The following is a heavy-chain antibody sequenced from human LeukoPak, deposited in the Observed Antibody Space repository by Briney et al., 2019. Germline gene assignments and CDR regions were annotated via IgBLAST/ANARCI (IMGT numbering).Heavy chain of an antibody. CDR2: INHSGST. J-gene: IGHJ4*02. D-gene: IGHD6-19*01. V-gene: IGHV4-34*01. CDR3: ARGAVAGTRDY. CDR1: GGSFSGYY. Sequence: KPSETLSLTCAVYGGSFSGYYWSWIRQPPGKGLEWIGEINHSGSTNYNPSLKSRVTISVDTSKNQFSLKLSSVTAADTAVYYCARGAVAGTRDYWGQGTLVTVSS.